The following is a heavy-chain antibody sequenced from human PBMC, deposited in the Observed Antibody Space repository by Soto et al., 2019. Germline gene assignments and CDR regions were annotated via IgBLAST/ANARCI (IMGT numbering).Heavy chain of an antibody. CDR2: ISYDGSNK. CDR1: GFTFSSYG. CDR3: ENLSTLDLYGPIDY. J-gene: IGHJ4*02. D-gene: IGHD3-16*01. Sequence: GGSLRLSCAASGFTFSSYGMHWVRQAPGKGLEWVAVISYDGSNKYYADSVKGRFTISRDNSKNTLYLQMNSLRAEDTAVYYCENLSTLDLYGPIDYWGQETQVTVSS. V-gene: IGHV3-30*18.